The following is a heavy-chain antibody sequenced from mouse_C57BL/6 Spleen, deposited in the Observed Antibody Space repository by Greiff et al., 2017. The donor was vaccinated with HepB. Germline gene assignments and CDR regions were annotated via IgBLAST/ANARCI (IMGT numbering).Heavy chain of an antibody. J-gene: IGHJ4*01. CDR2: IYPRSGNT. D-gene: IGHD1-1*01. V-gene: IGHV1-81*01. Sequence: QVQLQQSGAELARPGASVKLSCKASGYTFTSYGISWVKQRTGQGLEWIGEIYPRSGNTYYNKKFTGKATLTADNSSSTEYMELRILTSEDSAVYFFALVAPGAMDYWGQGTSVTVSS. CDR3: ALVAPGAMDY. CDR1: GYTFTSYG.